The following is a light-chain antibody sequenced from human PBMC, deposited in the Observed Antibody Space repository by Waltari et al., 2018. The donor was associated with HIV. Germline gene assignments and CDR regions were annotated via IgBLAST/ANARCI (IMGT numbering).Light chain of an antibody. J-gene: IGKJ4*01. V-gene: IGKV3-15*01. CDR2: GAS. CDR1: QSISTN. Sequence: EVVMTQSPATLSVSPGEGASLSCRASQSISTNLAWYQQKPGQAPRLLIYGASTRATDIPARFSGSGSGTHFTLTISSLQPEDVALYYCQQYDKWPPGPLTFGGGTKVEIK. CDR3: QQYDKWPPGPLT.